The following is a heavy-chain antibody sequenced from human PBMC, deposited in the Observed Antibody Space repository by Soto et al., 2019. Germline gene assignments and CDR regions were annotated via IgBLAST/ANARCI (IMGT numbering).Heavy chain of an antibody. CDR1: GGSISRDGSS. V-gene: IGHV4-30-2*01. CDR2: IYHSGAT. Sequence: QVQLQESGSGLVKPSQTLVLTCTVSGGSISRDGSSWSWLRQPPGKGLEWIGYIYHSGATYYNPSLKSRVTTSVDKSKNQFSLSLASVTAADTAVYYCAREMSYYFDSWGHGTLVTVSS. CDR3: AREMSYYFDS. J-gene: IGHJ4*01.